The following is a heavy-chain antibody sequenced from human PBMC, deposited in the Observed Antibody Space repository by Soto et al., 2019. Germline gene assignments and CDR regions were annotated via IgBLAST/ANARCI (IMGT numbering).Heavy chain of an antibody. Sequence: SETLSLTCAVYGGSFSGYYWSWIRQPPGKGLEWIGEINHSGSTNYNPSLKSRVTISVDTSKNQFSLKLSSVTAADTAVYYCAGQSLMSKDCSSTGWSPPYIDSWGQGTLLTVSS. CDR2: INHSGST. CDR3: AGQSLMSKDCSSTGWSPPYIDS. CDR1: GGSFSGYY. D-gene: IGHD2-2*01. J-gene: IGHJ4*02. V-gene: IGHV4-34*01.